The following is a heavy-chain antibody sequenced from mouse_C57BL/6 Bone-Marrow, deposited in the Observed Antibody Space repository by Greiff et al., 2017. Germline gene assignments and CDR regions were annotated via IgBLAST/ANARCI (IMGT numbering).Heavy chain of an antibody. V-gene: IGHV1-58*01. J-gene: IGHJ2*01. CDR1: GYTFTSYG. CDR2: IYLGNGYT. D-gene: IGHD2-2*01. Sequence: VQLQQSGAELVRPGSSVKMSCKTSGYTFTSYGINWVKQRPGQGLEWIGYIYLGNGYTAYNEKFKGKATLTSDTSSSTAYMQLSSLTSEDSAIYFCARISYGYGGYWGQGTTLTVSS. CDR3: ARISYGYGGY.